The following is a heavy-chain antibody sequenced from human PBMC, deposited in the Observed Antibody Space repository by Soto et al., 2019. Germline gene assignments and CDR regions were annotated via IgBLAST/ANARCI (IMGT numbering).Heavy chain of an antibody. CDR3: ARVSEMGTVTKGYYYYMDV. J-gene: IGHJ6*03. D-gene: IGHD4-17*01. V-gene: IGHV1-69*02. Sequence: QVQLVQSGAEVKKPGSSVKVSCKASGGTFSNYTISWVRQAPGQGLEWMGSIIPILNIANYAQKFQGRVTITADKSTSTTYMELSSLRSEDTAVYYCARVSEMGTVTKGYYYYMDVWGKGTTVTVPS. CDR1: GGTFSNYT. CDR2: IIPILNIA.